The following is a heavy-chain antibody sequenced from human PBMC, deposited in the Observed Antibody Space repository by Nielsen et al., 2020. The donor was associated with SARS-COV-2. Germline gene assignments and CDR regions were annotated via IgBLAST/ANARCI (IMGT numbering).Heavy chain of an antibody. CDR2: ISWNSGSI. CDR1: GFTFDDYA. J-gene: IGHJ6*02. D-gene: IGHD5-24*01. V-gene: IGHV3-9*01. CDR3: AKDVGDGYTHDYYYYGMDV. Sequence: GGSLRLSCAASGFTFDDYAMHWVRQAPGKGLEWVSGISWNSGSIGYADSVKGRFTISRDNAKNSLYLQMNSLRAEDTALYYCAKDVGDGYTHDYYYYGMDVWGQGTTVTVSS.